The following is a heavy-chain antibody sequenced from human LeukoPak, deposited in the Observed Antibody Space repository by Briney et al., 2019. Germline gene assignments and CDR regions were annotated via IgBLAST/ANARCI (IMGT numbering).Heavy chain of an antibody. V-gene: IGHV4-30-2*01. Sequence: SETLSLTCAVSGGSISSGGYSWSWIRQPPGKGLEWIGYIYHSGSTYYNPSLKSRVTISVDRSKNQFSPKLSSVTAADTAVYYCATQSGYYYDSSGYSPYYFDYWGRGTLVTVSS. J-gene: IGHJ4*02. D-gene: IGHD3-22*01. CDR1: GGSISSGGYS. CDR3: ATQSGYYYDSSGYSPYYFDY. CDR2: IYHSGST.